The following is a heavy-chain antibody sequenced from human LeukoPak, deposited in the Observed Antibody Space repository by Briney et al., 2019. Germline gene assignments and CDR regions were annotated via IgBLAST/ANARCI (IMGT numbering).Heavy chain of an antibody. CDR2: ISGSGGRT. CDR3: AKGRGHCIDGVCHNYYYMDV. CDR1: GFTFSSYA. Sequence: GGSLRLSCVASGFTFSSYAVTWVRQAPGKGLEWVSSISGSGGRTDYADSVKGRFTISRDNSKNTLYSQMNSLGADDTAVYYCAKGRGHCIDGVCHNYYYMDVWGKGTTVTVS. V-gene: IGHV3-23*01. J-gene: IGHJ6*03. D-gene: IGHD2-8*01.